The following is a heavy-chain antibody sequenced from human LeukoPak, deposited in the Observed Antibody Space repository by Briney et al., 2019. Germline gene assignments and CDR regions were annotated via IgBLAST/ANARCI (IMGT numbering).Heavy chain of an antibody. Sequence: SETLSLTCTVSGGSISSGSYYWGWIRQPPGKGLEWIGTIHYSGSTYYNPSLKSRVTRSVDTSKNQFSLKLSSVTAADTAVYYCARHAGSSGYPSSFDYWGQGTLVTVSS. J-gene: IGHJ4*02. CDR1: GGSISSGSYY. D-gene: IGHD3-22*01. CDR2: IHYSGST. V-gene: IGHV4-39*01. CDR3: ARHAGSSGYPSSFDY.